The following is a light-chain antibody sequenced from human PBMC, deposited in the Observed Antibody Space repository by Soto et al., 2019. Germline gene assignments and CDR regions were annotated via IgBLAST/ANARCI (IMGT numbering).Light chain of an antibody. CDR3: QTWGTGIHVV. CDR1: SGHSSYA. V-gene: IGLV4-69*01. CDR2: LNSDGSH. J-gene: IGLJ2*01. Sequence: QAVVTQSPSASASLGASVKLTCTLSSGHSSYAIAWHQQQPEKGPRYLMKLNSDGSHNKGDGIPDRFSGSSSGAERYLTISSLQSEDEADYYCQTWGTGIHVVFGGGTKLTVL.